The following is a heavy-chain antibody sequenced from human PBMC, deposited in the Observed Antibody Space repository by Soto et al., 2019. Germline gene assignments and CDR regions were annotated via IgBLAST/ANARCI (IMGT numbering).Heavy chain of an antibody. CDR1: GGTFSSYA. J-gene: IGHJ6*02. CDR2: IIPIFGTA. Sequence: VASVKVSCKASGGTFSSYAISWVRQAPGQGLEWMGGIIPIFGTANYAQKFQGRVTITADKSTSTAYMELSSLRSEDTAVYYCARDWVATINYYYYGMDVWGQGTTVTVSS. CDR3: ARDWVATINYYYYGMDV. V-gene: IGHV1-69*06. D-gene: IGHD5-12*01.